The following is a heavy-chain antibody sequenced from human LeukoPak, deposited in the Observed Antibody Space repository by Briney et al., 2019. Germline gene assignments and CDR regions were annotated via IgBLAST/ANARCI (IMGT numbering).Heavy chain of an antibody. CDR2: IKQDGSEK. D-gene: IGHD6-19*01. Sequence: PGGSLRLSCAASGFTFTGYWMTWVRQAPGKGLEWVAIIKQDGSEKYYVDSVKGRFTISRDNTKNSLYLQMNSLRAEDTAVYFCAGGGGCVFDLWGQGTLVTVSS. J-gene: IGHJ4*02. CDR3: AGGGGCVFDL. CDR1: GFTFTGYW. V-gene: IGHV3-7*01.